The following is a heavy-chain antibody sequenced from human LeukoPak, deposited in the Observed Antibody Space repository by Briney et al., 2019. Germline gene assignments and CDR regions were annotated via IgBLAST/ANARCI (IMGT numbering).Heavy chain of an antibody. Sequence: SETLSLTCTVSGGSVSSGSYHWSWIRQPPGKGLEYIGYIYYSGSTNYNPSLKSRVTISLDTSKNQFSLNLRSMTAADTAVYYCARRDYALDYWGQGTLVTVSS. CDR1: GGSVSSGSYH. V-gene: IGHV4-61*01. D-gene: IGHD4-17*01. CDR2: IYYSGST. J-gene: IGHJ4*02. CDR3: ARRDYALDY.